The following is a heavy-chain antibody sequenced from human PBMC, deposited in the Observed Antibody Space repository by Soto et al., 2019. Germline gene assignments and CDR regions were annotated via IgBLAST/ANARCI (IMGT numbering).Heavy chain of an antibody. D-gene: IGHD3-10*01. J-gene: IGHJ4*02. V-gene: IGHV5-10-1*01. Sequence: GESLKISCKVSGYSFTSRWIIWVRQMPGKGLEWMGRIDPDDFYINYSPSFQGHVTISVDKSISTAYLQWSSLKASDTAMYYCARPGSNWFVDYWGQGTLVTVSS. CDR2: IDPDDFYI. CDR3: ARPGSNWFVDY. CDR1: GYSFTSRW.